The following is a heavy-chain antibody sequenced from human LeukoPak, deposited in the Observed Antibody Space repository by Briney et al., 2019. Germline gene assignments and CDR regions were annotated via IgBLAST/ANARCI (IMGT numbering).Heavy chain of an antibody. V-gene: IGHV1-69*15. J-gene: IGHJ4*02. CDR1: GGTLSNYV. CDR2: IIPIFGTA. Sequence: SVKVSCKASGGTLSNYVISWVRQAPGQGLEWMGRIIPIFGTANYAQKFQGRVTITADESTTTVYMDLSSLRSEDTAVYYCASRSIVGATENYFDYWGQGTLVTVSS. D-gene: IGHD1-26*01. CDR3: ASRSIVGATENYFDY.